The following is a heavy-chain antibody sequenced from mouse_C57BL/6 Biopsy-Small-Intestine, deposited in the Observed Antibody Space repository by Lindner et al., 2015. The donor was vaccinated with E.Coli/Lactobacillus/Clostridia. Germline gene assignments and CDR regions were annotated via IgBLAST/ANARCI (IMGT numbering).Heavy chain of an antibody. CDR3: ARGGVLTGFFDY. CDR1: GYTFTTYP. V-gene: IGHV1-47*01. Sequence: VQLQESGAELAKPGASVKMSCKASGYTFTTYPIEWMKQNHGKSLEWIGDFHPYNDDPKYNEKFMGKATLTVEKSSNTVFSELSRLTSDDSAVYYCARGGVLTGFFDYWGQGTTLTVSS. J-gene: IGHJ2*01. CDR2: FHPYNDDP. D-gene: IGHD3-2*02.